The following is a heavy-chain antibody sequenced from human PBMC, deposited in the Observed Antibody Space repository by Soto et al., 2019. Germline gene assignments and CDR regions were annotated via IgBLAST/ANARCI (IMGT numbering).Heavy chain of an antibody. CDR1: GFTFSSYG. J-gene: IGHJ4*02. V-gene: IGHV3-30*03. Sequence: QVQLVESGGGVVQPGRSLRLSCAASGFTFSSYGMHWVRQAPGKGLEWVAVISYDGSNKYYADSVKGRFTISRDNSKNTLYLQMNSLRAEDTAVYYCVIIGAAGYFDYWGQGTLVTVSS. CDR3: VIIGAAGYFDY. CDR2: ISYDGSNK. D-gene: IGHD6-13*01.